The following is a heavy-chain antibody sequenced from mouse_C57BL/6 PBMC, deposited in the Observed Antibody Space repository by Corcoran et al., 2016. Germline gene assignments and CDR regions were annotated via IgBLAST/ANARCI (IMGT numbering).Heavy chain of an antibody. CDR3: ARSGNDEYYYAMDY. V-gene: IGHV1-26*01. J-gene: IGHJ4*01. Sequence: EVQLQQSGPELVKPGASVKISCKASGYTFTDYYMNWVKQSHGKSLEWIGDINPHNGGTSYNQKFKGKATLTVDKSSSTAYMELRSLTSDDSAVYYGARSGNDEYYYAMDYWAQGTSVTVST. D-gene: IGHD2-2*01. CDR2: INPHNGGT. CDR1: GYTFTDYY.